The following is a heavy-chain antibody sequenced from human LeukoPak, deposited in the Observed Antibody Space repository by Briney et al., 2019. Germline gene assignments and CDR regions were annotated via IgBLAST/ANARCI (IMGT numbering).Heavy chain of an antibody. CDR3: ARDPYSGSYGDYYYYYMDL. CDR1: GFSVSNND. J-gene: IGHJ6*03. CDR2: IYSGGGT. Sequence: GGSLRLSCAASGFSVSNNDMSWVRQAPGKGLEWVSVIYSGGGTYYADSVKGRFTISRDNSKNTLYLQMNSLRAEDTAVYYCARDPYSGSYGDYYYYYMDLWGQGTTVTISS. V-gene: IGHV3-66*01. D-gene: IGHD1-26*01.